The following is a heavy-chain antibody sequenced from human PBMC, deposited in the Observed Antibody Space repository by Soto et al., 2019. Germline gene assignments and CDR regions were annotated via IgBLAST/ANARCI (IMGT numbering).Heavy chain of an antibody. J-gene: IGHJ6*02. V-gene: IGHV3-23*01. Sequence: EEQLLESGGDLVQPGGSLKLSCAASGFTFSSYAMNWVRQAPGKGLEWVSSINGNGRKTYYADSVRGRFTISRDNSKKTLLLHVNSLRAEDTAVYYCVKDLNFDFWTGYRYYAMEIWGQGTTVTVS. CDR1: GFTFSSYA. D-gene: IGHD3-3*01. CDR2: INGNGRKT. CDR3: VKDLNFDFWTGYRYYAMEI.